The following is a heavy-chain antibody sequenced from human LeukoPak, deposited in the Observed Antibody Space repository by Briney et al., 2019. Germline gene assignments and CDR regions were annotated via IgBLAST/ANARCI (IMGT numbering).Heavy chain of an antibody. CDR1: GFTVSSNY. J-gene: IGHJ6*02. Sequence: PGGSLRLSCAASGFTVSSNYMSWVRQAPGKGLEWVSVIYSGGSTYYADSVKGRFTISRDNSKNTLYLQMNRLRAEDTAVYYCARGTEDTILLWFGESSSIYGMDVWGQGTTVTVSS. V-gene: IGHV3-66*01. CDR2: IYSGGST. CDR3: ARGTEDTILLWFGESSSIYGMDV. D-gene: IGHD3-10*01.